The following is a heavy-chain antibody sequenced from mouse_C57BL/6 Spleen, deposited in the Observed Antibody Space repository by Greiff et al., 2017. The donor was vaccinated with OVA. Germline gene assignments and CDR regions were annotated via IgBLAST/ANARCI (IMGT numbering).Heavy chain of an antibody. CDR3: SSLYYGNAMDY. D-gene: IGHD2-1*01. CDR1: GFSFTSYG. Sequence: QVQLQQSGPGLVQPSQSLSITCSVSGFSFTSYGVSWVRQSPGKGLEWLGVIWSGGSTDYNAAFIFSLSISKDNYKNQDFFKMNSLRADDTAIDYCSSLYYGNAMDYWGQGTSVTVSS. V-gene: IGHV2-2*01. J-gene: IGHJ4*01. CDR2: IWSGGST.